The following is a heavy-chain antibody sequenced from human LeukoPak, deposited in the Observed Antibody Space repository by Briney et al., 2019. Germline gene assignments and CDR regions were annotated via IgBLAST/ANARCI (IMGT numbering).Heavy chain of an antibody. CDR2: INPNTGGT. Sequence: ASVKVSCKASGYTFTDYYMHWVRQAPGQGLEWMGWINPNTGGTNYAQKFQGRVTMTRDTSISTAYMELSRLRSDDTAVYYCARDGYIAAAGGFDYWGQGTLVTVSS. CDR3: ARDGYIAAAGGFDY. V-gene: IGHV1-2*02. CDR1: GYTFTDYY. D-gene: IGHD6-13*01. J-gene: IGHJ4*02.